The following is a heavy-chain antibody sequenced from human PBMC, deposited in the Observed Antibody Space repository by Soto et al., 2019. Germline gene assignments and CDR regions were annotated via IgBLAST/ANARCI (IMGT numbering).Heavy chain of an antibody. CDR3: ARDCSWFDY. CDR1: GFTFSLYG. V-gene: IGHV3-33*01. J-gene: IGHJ4*02. D-gene: IGHD6-19*01. CDR2: LWYAGSNK. Sequence: QVQLVESGGGVVQHGRSLRLSCAASGFTFSLYGMHWGRQATGKGLEWVAVLWYAGSNKYYADSVQGRFTISRDNSKNTLYLQMNSLRAEDTAVYYFARDCSWFDYWGQGTLVTVSS.